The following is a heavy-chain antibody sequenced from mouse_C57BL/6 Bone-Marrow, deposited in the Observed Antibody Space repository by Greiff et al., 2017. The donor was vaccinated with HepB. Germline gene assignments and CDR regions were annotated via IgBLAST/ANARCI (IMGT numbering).Heavy chain of an antibody. D-gene: IGHD1-1*01. CDR1: GYTFTDYE. CDR3: TRKLYYLDY. J-gene: IGHJ4*01. Sequence: QVQLKESGAELVRPGASVTLSCKASGYTFTDYEMHWVKQTPVHGLEWIGAIDPETGGTAYNQKFKGKAILTADKSSSTAYMELRSLTSEDSAVYYCTRKLYYLDYWGQGTSVTVSS. CDR2: IDPETGGT. V-gene: IGHV1-15*01.